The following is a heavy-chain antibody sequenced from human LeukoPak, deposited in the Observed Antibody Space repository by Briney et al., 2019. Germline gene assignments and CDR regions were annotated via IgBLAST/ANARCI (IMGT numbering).Heavy chain of an antibody. CDR2: ISSSSSYI. V-gene: IGHV3-21*01. CDR3: ARVGYGREYYFDY. D-gene: IGHD1-1*01. Sequence: GGSLRLSCAASGFTFSSYSMNWVRQAPGKGLEWVSSISSSSSYIYYADSVKGRFTISRDNAKNSLYLQMNSLRAEDTAVYYCARVGYGREYYFDYWGQGTLVTVSS. J-gene: IGHJ4*02. CDR1: GFTFSSYS.